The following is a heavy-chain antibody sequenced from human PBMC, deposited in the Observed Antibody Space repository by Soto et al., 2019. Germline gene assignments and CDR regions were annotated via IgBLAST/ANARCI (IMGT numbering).Heavy chain of an antibody. CDR1: GYTFTSYA. CDR3: TRDGPLGIFERWDY. Sequence: ASVKVSCKASGYTFTSYAMHWVRQAPGQRLEWMGWINAGNGNTKYSQKFQGRVTITRDTSASTAYMELSSLRSEDTAVYYCTRDGPLGIFERWDYWGQGTLVTVSS. V-gene: IGHV1-3*01. J-gene: IGHJ4*02. CDR2: INAGNGNT. D-gene: IGHD3-3*01.